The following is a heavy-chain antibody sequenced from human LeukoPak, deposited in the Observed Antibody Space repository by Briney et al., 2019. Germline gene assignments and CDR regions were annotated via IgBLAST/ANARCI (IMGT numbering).Heavy chain of an antibody. CDR2: INPNSGGT. J-gene: IGHJ4*02. D-gene: IGHD1-1*01. V-gene: IGHV1-2*02. Sequence: GASVQVSCKASVYTFTCYYMHWVRQAPGQGREWVGWINPNSGGTNYAHKLHDRVTMTRDTSLSTAYMELSRPRSHDTALCHCARGRVRLSLDYWGEATLASVSS. CDR1: VYTFTCYY. CDR3: ARGRVRLSLDY.